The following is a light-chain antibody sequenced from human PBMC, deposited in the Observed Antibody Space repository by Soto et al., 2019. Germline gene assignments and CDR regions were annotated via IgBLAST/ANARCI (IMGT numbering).Light chain of an antibody. CDR1: QSVSSC. J-gene: IGKJ1*01. V-gene: IGKV1-39*01. Sequence: DIQMTQSPSSLSASVGDRVTITCRASQSVSSCLNWYQQKPGKAPNLLIYGASSLRSGVPSRFSGSGSGTDFNLTISSLQPEDFASYYCQQSYSTPRTFGQGTKVEIK. CDR2: GAS. CDR3: QQSYSTPRT.